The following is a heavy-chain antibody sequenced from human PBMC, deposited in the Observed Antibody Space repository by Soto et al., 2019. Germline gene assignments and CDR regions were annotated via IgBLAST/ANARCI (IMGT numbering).Heavy chain of an antibody. Sequence: QVQLVESGGGVVQPGRSLRLSCAASGFTFSSYGIHWVRQAPGKGLEWVALVSYDGNSKYYADSVKGRFSISRDNSKNTLYLQMNSLRADDTAVYYCAKAMVAATRESDSWGQGTLVTVSS. CDR3: AKAMVAATRESDS. J-gene: IGHJ5*01. D-gene: IGHD2-15*01. CDR2: VSYDGNSK. V-gene: IGHV3-30*18. CDR1: GFTFSSYG.